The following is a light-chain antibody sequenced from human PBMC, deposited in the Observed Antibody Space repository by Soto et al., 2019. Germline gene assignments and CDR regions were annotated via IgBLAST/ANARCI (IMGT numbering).Light chain of an antibody. J-gene: IGLJ2*01. CDR3: FSYADSSSYVV. CDR2: EAS. Sequence: QSALTQPASVSGSPGQSITISCTGTTSDIGSYNLVSWYQQHPGKAPKLIIYEASKRPSGVSNRFSGSKSGNAASLTISGLQAEDEADYDCFSYADSSSYVVFGGGTKLTVL. V-gene: IGLV2-23*01. CDR1: TSDIGSYNL.